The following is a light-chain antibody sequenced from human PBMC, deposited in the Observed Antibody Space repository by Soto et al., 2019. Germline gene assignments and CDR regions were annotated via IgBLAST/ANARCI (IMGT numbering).Light chain of an antibody. CDR2: EGI. CDR1: SSDVGSYNL. CDR3: CSYASSSTWV. J-gene: IGLJ3*02. V-gene: IGLV2-23*01. Sequence: QSALTQPASVSGSPGQSITISCTGTSSDVGSYNLVSWYQQHPDKAPKLMIYEGIKRPSGVSNRFSGSRSGDTASLTISGLQAEDEADYYCCSYASSSTWVFGGGTKLTVL.